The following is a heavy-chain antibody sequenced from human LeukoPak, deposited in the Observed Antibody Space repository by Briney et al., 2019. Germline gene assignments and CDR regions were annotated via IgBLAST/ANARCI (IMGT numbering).Heavy chain of an antibody. Sequence: ASVKVSCKASGGTFSSYAISWVRQAPGQGLEWMGRIIPLFGIANYAQKFQGRVTITADKSTSTAYMELSSLRSEDTAVYYCARAYSSGWTPANYYYYYGMDVWGQRTTVTASS. CDR2: IIPLFGIA. CDR3: ARAYSSGWTPANYYYYYGMDV. CDR1: GGTFSSYA. V-gene: IGHV1-69*04. D-gene: IGHD6-19*01. J-gene: IGHJ6*02.